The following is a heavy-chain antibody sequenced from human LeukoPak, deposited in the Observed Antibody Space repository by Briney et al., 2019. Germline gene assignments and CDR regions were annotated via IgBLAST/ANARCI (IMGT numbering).Heavy chain of an antibody. V-gene: IGHV1-18*01. CDR3: ARDFGYCSSNSCSLGYDY. CDR2: ISAYNGNT. D-gene: IGHD2-2*01. CDR1: GYTFTSFG. Sequence: ASVKVSCKASGYTFTSFGISWVRQAPGQGLEWMGWISAYNGNTNYAQKLQGRVTMTTDTSTSTAYMELRSLRSDDTAVYYCARDFGYCSSNSCSLGYDYWGQGTLVTVSS. J-gene: IGHJ4*02.